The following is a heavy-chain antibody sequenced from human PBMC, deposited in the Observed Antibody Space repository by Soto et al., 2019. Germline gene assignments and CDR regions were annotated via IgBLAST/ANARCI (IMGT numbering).Heavy chain of an antibody. CDR1: GGTFSSYA. J-gene: IGHJ4*02. CDR2: IIPIFGTA. Sequence: SVKVSCKASGGTFSSYAISWVRQAPGQGLEWMGGIIPIFGTADYAQKFQGRVTITADESTSTAYMELSSLRSEDTAVYYCALVTYYYDSSGYPLPRWGQGTLVTVSS. CDR3: ALVTYYYDSSGYPLPR. D-gene: IGHD3-22*01. V-gene: IGHV1-69*13.